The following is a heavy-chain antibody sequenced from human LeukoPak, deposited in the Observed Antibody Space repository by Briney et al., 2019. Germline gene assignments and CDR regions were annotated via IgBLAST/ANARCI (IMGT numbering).Heavy chain of an antibody. CDR3: ARDCGGDCYSSQDFDY. Sequence: GGSLRLSCAASGFSFSSYWTTWVRQAPGKGLEWVANIKQDGSEKYYVDSVKGRFTISRDNAKNSLYLQMNSLRAEDTAVYYCARDCGGDCYSSQDFDYWGQGTLVTVSS. D-gene: IGHD2-21*02. J-gene: IGHJ4*02. V-gene: IGHV3-7*01. CDR2: IKQDGSEK. CDR1: GFSFSSYW.